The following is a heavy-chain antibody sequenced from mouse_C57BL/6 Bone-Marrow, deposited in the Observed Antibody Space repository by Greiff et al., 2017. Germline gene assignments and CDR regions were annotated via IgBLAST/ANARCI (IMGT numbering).Heavy chain of an antibody. CDR2: IYPRRGNT. D-gene: IGHD2-3*01. Sequence: QFQLQQSGAELARPGASVKLSCMSSGYTFTSYGISWVKQRTGQGLEWIGEIYPRRGNTYYNEKFKGKAALTADKSSSTAYMELSSLTSEDSAVYFCARDGYYDAMDYWGQGTSVTVSS. CDR1: GYTFTSYG. V-gene: IGHV1-81*01. J-gene: IGHJ4*01. CDR3: ARDGYYDAMDY.